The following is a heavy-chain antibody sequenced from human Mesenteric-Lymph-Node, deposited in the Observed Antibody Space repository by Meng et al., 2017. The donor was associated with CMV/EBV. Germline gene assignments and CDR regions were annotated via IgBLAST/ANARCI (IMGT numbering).Heavy chain of an antibody. D-gene: IGHD3-9*01. CDR3: ARGSSYDILTGYFDY. CDR1: GGSFSGYY. Sequence: QVPFHQWGGGLLEPSETLSVTCAVYGGSFSGYYWNWIRQSPEKGLEWIGEINHSGSTTYNPSFTSRIIISVDTSTNQISLNMSSVTAADTAVYYCARGSSYDILTGYFDYWGQGALVTVSS. CDR2: INHSGST. V-gene: IGHV4-34*01. J-gene: IGHJ4*02.